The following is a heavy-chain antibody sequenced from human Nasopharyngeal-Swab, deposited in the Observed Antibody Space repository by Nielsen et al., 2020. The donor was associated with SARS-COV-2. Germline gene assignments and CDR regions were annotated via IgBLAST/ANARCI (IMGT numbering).Heavy chain of an antibody. CDR2: IVPALGLP. Sequence: WVRQAPGQGLEWMGGIVPALGLPNYAQKFRGRVTISADRSTTTSYLELSSLRSEDTAIYYCAREGEYGAYDAPDYWGQGILVTVSS. D-gene: IGHD5-12*01. J-gene: IGHJ4*02. CDR3: AREGEYGAYDAPDY. V-gene: IGHV1-69*10.